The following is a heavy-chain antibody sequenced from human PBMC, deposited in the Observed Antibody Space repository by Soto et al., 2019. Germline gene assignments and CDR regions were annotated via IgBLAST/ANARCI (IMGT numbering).Heavy chain of an antibody. D-gene: IGHD7-27*01. CDR2: VKQDGSEI. V-gene: IGHV3-7*03. CDR1: GFTFTSYW. CDR3: ASAPTGTHHRLDY. Sequence: PGGSRRLSCAASGFTFTSYWMHWVRQAPGKGLEWVANVKQDGSEIHYVDSVKGRFTITRDNSKNTLYLQMNSLRAEDTAVYYCASAPTGTHHRLDYWGQGTLVTVSS. J-gene: IGHJ4*02.